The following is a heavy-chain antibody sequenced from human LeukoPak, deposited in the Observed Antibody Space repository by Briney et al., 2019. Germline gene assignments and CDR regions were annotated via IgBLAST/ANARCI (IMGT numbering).Heavy chain of an antibody. J-gene: IGHJ4*02. CDR1: GGTFSSYA. CDR3: AAAPIYYGSGRSLGG. CDR2: IIPIFGTA. Sequence: SVKVSCKASGGTFSSYAISWVRQAPGQGREWMGGIIPIFGTANYAQKFQGRVTITADESTSTAYMELSSLRSEDTAVYYCAAAPIYYGSGRSLGGWGQGTLFTVSS. D-gene: IGHD3-10*01. V-gene: IGHV1-69*13.